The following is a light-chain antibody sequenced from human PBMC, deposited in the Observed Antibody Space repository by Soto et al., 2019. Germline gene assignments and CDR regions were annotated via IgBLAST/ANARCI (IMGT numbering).Light chain of an antibody. V-gene: IGKV3-20*01. CDR3: QQYVPSPYT. CDR1: QSITTNS. CDR2: GAS. Sequence: EIVLTQSPGTLSLSPGEGATLSCRASQSITTNSLAWYQQKPGQAPRLLIYGASNRATGVPDSVSASGSGTDFTLSFSGLEPEAFAMYYCQQYVPSPYTFGQGTKLAIK. J-gene: IGKJ2*01.